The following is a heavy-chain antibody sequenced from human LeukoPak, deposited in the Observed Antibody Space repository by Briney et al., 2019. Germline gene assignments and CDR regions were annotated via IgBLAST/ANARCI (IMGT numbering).Heavy chain of an antibody. CDR2: INHSGST. D-gene: IGHD3-22*01. Sequence: SETLSLTCAVYGGSFSGYYWSWIRQPPGKGLEWIGEINHSGSTNYNPSLKSRVTISVETSKNQFSLKLSSVPAADTAVYYCARRPYYYDSSGYYSNYWGQGTLVTVSS. CDR3: ARRPYYYDSSGYYSNY. J-gene: IGHJ4*02. CDR1: GGSFSGYY. V-gene: IGHV4-34*01.